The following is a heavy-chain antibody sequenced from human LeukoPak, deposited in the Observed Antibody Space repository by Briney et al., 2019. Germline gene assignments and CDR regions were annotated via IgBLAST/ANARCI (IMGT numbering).Heavy chain of an antibody. V-gene: IGHV4-34*01. D-gene: IGHD3-10*01. Sequence: SGTLSLTCAVYGGSFRGYYWSWIRQPPEKGLEWIGEINHSGSTNYNPSLKSRVTISVNTSKNQFSLKLSSVTAADTAVYYCARGSGSYYNLIDYWGQGTLLTVSS. J-gene: IGHJ4*02. CDR1: GGSFRGYY. CDR3: ARGSGSYYNLIDY. CDR2: INHSGST.